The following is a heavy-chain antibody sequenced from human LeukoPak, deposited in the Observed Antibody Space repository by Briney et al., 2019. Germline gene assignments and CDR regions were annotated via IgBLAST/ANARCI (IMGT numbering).Heavy chain of an antibody. Sequence: GGSLRLSCAASGFTFSTYNMNWVRQAPRKGLEWVSYISSSSYIDYADSVKGRFTISRDNAKNSLFLQMNSLRAEDTAVYYCARDQSLIYWGQGTLVTVSS. CDR3: ARDQSLIY. D-gene: IGHD3-10*01. CDR1: GFTFSTYN. J-gene: IGHJ4*02. V-gene: IGHV3-21*01. CDR2: ISSSSYI.